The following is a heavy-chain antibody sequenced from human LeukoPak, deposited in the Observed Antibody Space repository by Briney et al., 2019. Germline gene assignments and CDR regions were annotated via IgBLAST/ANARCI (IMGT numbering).Heavy chain of an antibody. Sequence: GASVKVSCKASGYTFTGYYMHWVRQAPGQGLEWMGWINPNSGGTNYAQKFQGRVTMTRDTSISTAYMELSRLRSDDTAVYYCARDDLRWPNWFDPWGQGTLVTVSS. CDR2: INPNSGGT. CDR3: ARDDLRWPNWFDP. D-gene: IGHD4-23*01. CDR1: GYTFTGYY. V-gene: IGHV1-2*02. J-gene: IGHJ5*02.